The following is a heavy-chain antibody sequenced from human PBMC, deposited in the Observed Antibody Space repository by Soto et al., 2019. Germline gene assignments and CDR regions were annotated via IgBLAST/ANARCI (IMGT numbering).Heavy chain of an antibody. D-gene: IGHD5-18*01. CDR1: GYTFTTYY. Sequence: QVQLVQSGAEVRKPGASVKVSCRTSGYTFTTYYIYWVRQAPGQGLEWMGTINSSGGGANYAQKLRDRVTMTRDTSTTTVYMELSSLRSEDTAVYYCAAPGGGSSYGYVHWGQGTLVTVSS. CDR3: AAPGGGSSYGYVH. V-gene: IGHV1-46*01. CDR2: INSSGGGA. J-gene: IGHJ4*02.